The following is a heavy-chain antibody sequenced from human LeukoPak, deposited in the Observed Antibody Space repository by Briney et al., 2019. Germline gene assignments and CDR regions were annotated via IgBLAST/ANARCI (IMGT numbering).Heavy chain of an antibody. J-gene: IGHJ4*02. Sequence: GGSLRLSCAASRFTFSSYWMRWHPQAPGKELEWVGNIKQEGSEKYYVDSVKGRLTVSRDNAKNSLYLQMNSLRAEDRAVYYCARLGTAFDYWGRGTLVTVSS. CDR2: IKQEGSEK. D-gene: IGHD1-1*01. V-gene: IGHV3-7*01. CDR3: ARLGTAFDY. CDR1: RFTFSSYW.